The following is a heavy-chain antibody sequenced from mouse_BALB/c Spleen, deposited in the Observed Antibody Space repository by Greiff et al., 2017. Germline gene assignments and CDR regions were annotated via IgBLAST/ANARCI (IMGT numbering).Heavy chain of an antibody. V-gene: IGHV1-63*02. CDR3: ARVGLRRDYAMDY. Sequence: QVQLQQSGAELVRPGTSVKISCKASGYTFTNYWLGWVKQRPGHGLEWIGDIYPGGGYTNYNEKFKGKATLTADTSSSTAYMQLSSLTSEDSAVYFCARVGLRRDYAMDYWGQGTSVTVSS. CDR1: GYTFTNYW. J-gene: IGHJ4*01. D-gene: IGHD2-4*01. CDR2: IYPGGGYT.